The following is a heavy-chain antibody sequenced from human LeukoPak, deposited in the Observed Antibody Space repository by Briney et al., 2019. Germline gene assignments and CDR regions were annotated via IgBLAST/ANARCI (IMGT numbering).Heavy chain of an antibody. J-gene: IGHJ5*02. Sequence: ASVKVSCKASGYTFTSYDINWVRQATGQGLEWMGWMNPNSGNTGYAQKFQGRVTMTRNTSISTAYMELSSLRSEDTAVYYCARAVDCSSTSCYYDWFDPWGQGTLVTVSS. CDR1: GYTFTSYD. CDR2: MNPNSGNT. D-gene: IGHD2-2*01. V-gene: IGHV1-8*01. CDR3: ARAVDCSSTSCYYDWFDP.